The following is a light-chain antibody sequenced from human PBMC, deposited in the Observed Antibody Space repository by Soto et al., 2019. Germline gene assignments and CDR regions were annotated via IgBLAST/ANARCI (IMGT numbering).Light chain of an antibody. CDR3: AAWDDSLNGVV. Sequence: QSVLTQPPSASGTPGQRVTISCSGSRSDIGSNYVYWYQHLPGMAPKLLIYRNDQRPSGVPDRFSGSKSGTSASLAISGLQSEDEADYYCAAWDDSLNGVVFGGGTKLTVL. CDR2: RND. V-gene: IGLV1-47*01. J-gene: IGLJ2*01. CDR1: RSDIGSNY.